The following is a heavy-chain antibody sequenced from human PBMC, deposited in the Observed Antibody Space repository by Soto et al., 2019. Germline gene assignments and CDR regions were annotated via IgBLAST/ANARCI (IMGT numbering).Heavy chain of an antibody. J-gene: IGHJ4*01. CDR2: IYSGGNT. CDR1: GFTVSSNY. V-gene: IGHV3-53*01. Sequence: RLSCAASGFTVSSNYMGWVRQAPGKGLEWVSIIYSGGNTNYADSVKGRFTISRDTSKNTLHLQMNSLRAEDTAVYYCAGGPYCAGVRYRFDYWGHGTLVTVSS. CDR3: AGGPYCAGVRYRFDY. D-gene: IGHD2-21*02.